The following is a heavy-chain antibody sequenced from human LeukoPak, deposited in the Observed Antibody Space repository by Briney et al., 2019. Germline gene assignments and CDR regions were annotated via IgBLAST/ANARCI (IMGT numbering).Heavy chain of an antibody. CDR3: ARGTLWFGELSLYFDY. J-gene: IGHJ4*02. D-gene: IGHD3-10*01. CDR2: INHSGST. Sequence: PSETLSLTCAVYGGSFSGYYWSWIRQPPGKGLEWIGEINHSGSTNYNPSLKSRVTISVDTSKNQCSLKLSSVTAADTAVYYCARGTLWFGELSLYFDYWGQGTLVTVSS. CDR1: GGSFSGYY. V-gene: IGHV4-34*01.